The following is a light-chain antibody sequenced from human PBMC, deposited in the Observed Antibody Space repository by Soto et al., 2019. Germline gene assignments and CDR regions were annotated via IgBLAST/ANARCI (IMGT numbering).Light chain of an antibody. Sequence: QPVLTQPPSASGSPGQSVTISCTGTSSDVGGYNYVSWYQQHPGKAPKVMIYEVSKRPSGVPDRFSGSKSGNTASLTVSGLQAEDEADYYCSSYGGRNNLLFGGGTKLTVL. CDR1: SSDVGGYNY. CDR2: EVS. CDR3: SSYGGRNNLL. J-gene: IGLJ2*01. V-gene: IGLV2-8*01.